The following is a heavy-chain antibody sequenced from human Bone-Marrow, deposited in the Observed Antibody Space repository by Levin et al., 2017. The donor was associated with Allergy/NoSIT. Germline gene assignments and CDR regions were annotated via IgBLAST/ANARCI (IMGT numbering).Heavy chain of an antibody. Sequence: ASVKVSCKASGYTFTSYAMHWVRQAPGQRLEWMGWINAGNGNTKYSQKFQGRVTITRDTSASTAYMELSSLRSEDTAVYYCARDNEYGDYSDAFDSWGQGTMVTVSS. J-gene: IGHJ3*02. D-gene: IGHD4-17*01. V-gene: IGHV1-3*01. CDR3: ARDNEYGDYSDAFDS. CDR2: INAGNGNT. CDR1: GYTFTSYA.